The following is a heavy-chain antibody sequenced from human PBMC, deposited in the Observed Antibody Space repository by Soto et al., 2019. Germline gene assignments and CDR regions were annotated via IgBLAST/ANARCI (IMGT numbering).Heavy chain of an antibody. D-gene: IGHD3-22*01. CDR1: GGSISSGGYY. CDR3: ARDAPYYDSSVYYYYGMDV. V-gene: IGHV4-31*03. Sequence: QVQLQESGPGLVKPSQTLSLTCTVSGGSISSGGYYWSWIRQHPGKGLEWIGYIYYSGSTYYNPSLKSRVTISVDTSKNQFSLKLSSVTAADTAVYYCARDAPYYDSSVYYYYGMDVWGPGTTVTVSS. CDR2: IYYSGST. J-gene: IGHJ6*02.